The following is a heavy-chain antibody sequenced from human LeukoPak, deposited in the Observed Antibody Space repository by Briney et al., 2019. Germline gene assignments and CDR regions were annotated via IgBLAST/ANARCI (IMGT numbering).Heavy chain of an antibody. CDR1: GFTFSNYG. V-gene: IGHV3-33*01. CDR2: IWYDGSNK. CDR3: ARWRAGVAVAVDY. Sequence: GRSLRLSCAASGFTFSNYGIHWVRQAPGKGLEWVALIWYDGSNKFYADSVKGRFTISRDNSKNTLYLQMNSLRAENTAVYYCARWRAGVAVAVDYWGQGTLVTVSS. J-gene: IGHJ4*02. D-gene: IGHD6-19*01.